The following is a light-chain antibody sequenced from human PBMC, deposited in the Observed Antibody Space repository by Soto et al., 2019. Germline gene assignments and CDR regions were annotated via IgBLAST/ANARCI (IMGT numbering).Light chain of an antibody. Sequence: DIQMTQSPSSLSASVGDRVTITCRASQSVSGYLNWYQQKSGKAPNLLIYGASNLQTGVPPRFSGSGSGTDFTLTISDLQFEDFATYFCQQSYIIPRTFGQGTKVE. J-gene: IGKJ1*01. CDR1: QSVSGY. CDR3: QQSYIIPRT. V-gene: IGKV1-39*01. CDR2: GAS.